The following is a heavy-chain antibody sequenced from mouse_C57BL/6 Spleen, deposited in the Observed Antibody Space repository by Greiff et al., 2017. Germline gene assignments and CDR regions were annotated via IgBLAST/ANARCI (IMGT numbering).Heavy chain of an antibody. CDR1: GYTFTDYA. J-gene: IGHJ2*01. CDR2: ISTYYGDA. D-gene: IGHD1-1*01. Sequence: VQLQQSGPELVRPGVSVKISCKGSGYTFTDYAMHWVKQSHAKSLEWIGVISTYYGDASYNQKFKAKATMTVDNSSSTAYMELARLTSEDSAVYYCALYYNFDYWGQGTTLTVSS. V-gene: IGHV1-67*01. CDR3: ALYYNFDY.